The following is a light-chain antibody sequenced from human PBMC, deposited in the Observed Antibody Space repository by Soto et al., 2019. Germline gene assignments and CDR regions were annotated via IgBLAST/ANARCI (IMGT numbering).Light chain of an antibody. CDR3: QHYGSALWT. CDR2: GAS. Sequence: IVLTQSPGTLSVSPGERATLSCRASQSVSSNYLGWYQQKPGQAPRFLIYGASSRATGTPDRFSGGGSGTDFTLTISRLEPEDFAVYYCQHYGSALWTFGQGTKVDIK. CDR1: QSVSSNY. V-gene: IGKV3-20*01. J-gene: IGKJ1*01.